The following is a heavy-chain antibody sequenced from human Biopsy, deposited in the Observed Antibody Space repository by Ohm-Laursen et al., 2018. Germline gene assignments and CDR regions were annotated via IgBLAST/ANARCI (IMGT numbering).Heavy chain of an antibody. V-gene: IGHV4-34*01. D-gene: IGHD5-12*01. Sequence: QTLSLTCAVNGETSSGYFWNWIRQPPGKGLEWIGEINQSGSTKYNPSLKRRATLSADSSNSQFSLRLTSVTAADTAIYYCARGSGYFKLDVWGQGTTVTVSS. CDR2: INQSGST. CDR3: ARGSGYFKLDV. J-gene: IGHJ6*02. CDR1: GETSSGYF.